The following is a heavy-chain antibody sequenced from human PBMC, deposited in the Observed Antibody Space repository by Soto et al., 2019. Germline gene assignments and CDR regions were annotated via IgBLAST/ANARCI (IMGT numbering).Heavy chain of an antibody. CDR2: INPSGGST. CDR3: ARGYCSSTSCYLSYGMDF. V-gene: IGHV1-46*01. D-gene: IGHD2-2*01. CDR1: GYTFTSYY. Sequence: GASVKVSCKASGYTFTSYYMHWVRQAPGQGLEWMGIINPSGGSTSYAQKFQGRVTMTRDASTSTVYMELSSLRSEDTAVYYCARGYCSSTSCYLSYGMDFWGQGSTVTVSS. J-gene: IGHJ6*02.